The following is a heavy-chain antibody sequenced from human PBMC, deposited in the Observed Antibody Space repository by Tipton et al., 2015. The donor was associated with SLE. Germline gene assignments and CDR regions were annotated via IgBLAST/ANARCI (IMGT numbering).Heavy chain of an antibody. CDR1: GGSISSRSYD. J-gene: IGHJ4*02. D-gene: IGHD3-22*01. CDR2: IYDTGNT. V-gene: IGHV4-39*01. CDR3: VGWGSSGYYYGFDY. Sequence: TLSLTCTVSGGSISSRSYDWGWIRQPPGKGLEWIGSIYDTGNTYYNPSLKSRVTISEDTSRNQFSLELTSVTAADTAVYYCVGWGSSGYYYGFDYWGQGTLVTVSS.